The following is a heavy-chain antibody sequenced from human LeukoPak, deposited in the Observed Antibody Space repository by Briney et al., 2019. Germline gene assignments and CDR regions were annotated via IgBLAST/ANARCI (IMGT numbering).Heavy chain of an antibody. D-gene: IGHD3-22*01. CDR2: IIPILGIA. J-gene: IGHJ4*02. CDR3: AGKNYYDSSGYLRFDY. V-gene: IGHV1-69*02. CDR1: GYTLTGYY. Sequence: ASVKVSCKASGYTLTGYYMHWVRQAPGQGLEWMGRIIPILGIANYAQKFQGRVTITADKSTSTAYMELSSLRSEDTAVYYCAGKNYYDSSGYLRFDYWGQGTLVTVSS.